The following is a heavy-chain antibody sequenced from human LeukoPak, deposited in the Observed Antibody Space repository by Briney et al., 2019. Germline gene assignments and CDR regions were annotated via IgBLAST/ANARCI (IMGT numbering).Heavy chain of an antibody. CDR3: ASTVGRWLQLGDY. CDR1: GGTFSSYA. D-gene: IGHD5-24*01. CDR2: IIPIFGTA. Sequence: SVKVSCKASGGTFSSYAISWVRQAPGQGLEWMGGIIPIFGTANYAQKFQGRVTITADESTSTAYMELSSLRSEDTAVYYCASTVGRWLQLGDYWSQGTLATVSS. V-gene: IGHV1-69*01. J-gene: IGHJ4*02.